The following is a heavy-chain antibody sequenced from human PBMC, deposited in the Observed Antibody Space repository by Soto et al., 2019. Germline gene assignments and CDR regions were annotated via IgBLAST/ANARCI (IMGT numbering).Heavy chain of an antibody. CDR2: INPITGGT. J-gene: IGHJ4*02. CDR1: GYTFTSYY. V-gene: IGHV1-2*02. D-gene: IGHD3-3*01. CDR3: ARMSGYPGAEFDY. Sequence: ASVKVSCKASGYTFTSYYIHWVRQAPGQGLEWMGWINPITGGTNYAPKFQGRVTMTRDTSITTAYMELSRLRSDDTAVYYCARMSGYPGAEFDYWGQGTLVTVSS.